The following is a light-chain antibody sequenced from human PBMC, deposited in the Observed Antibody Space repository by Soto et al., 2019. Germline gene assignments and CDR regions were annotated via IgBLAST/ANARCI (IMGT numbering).Light chain of an antibody. Sequence: EIVMTQSPATLSVSPGERATLSCRASPSVSSNLAWYQQNPGQAPRLLIYGASTRATGIPARFSGSGSGTEFTHTSSSLQSDDVVFYYWQQYHNWSPWTVGQGTKVEIK. V-gene: IGKV3-15*01. CDR3: QQYHNWSPWT. CDR1: PSVSSN. J-gene: IGKJ1*01. CDR2: GAS.